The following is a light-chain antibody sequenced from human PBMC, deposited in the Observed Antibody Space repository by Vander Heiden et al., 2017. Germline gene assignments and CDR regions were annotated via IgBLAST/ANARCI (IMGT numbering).Light chain of an antibody. CDR3: QSYDSSLSGYV. Sequence: QSVLTPPPSVSGAPGQRVSISCAGSSSNIGAGNAVHWYQQVPGTAPKLLIYDTNTRPSAVPDRFSGSKSGASASLAITGRQAEDEADYYCQSYDSSLSGYVFGTGTKVTVL. CDR2: DTN. CDR1: SSNIGAGNA. V-gene: IGLV1-40*01. J-gene: IGLJ1*01.